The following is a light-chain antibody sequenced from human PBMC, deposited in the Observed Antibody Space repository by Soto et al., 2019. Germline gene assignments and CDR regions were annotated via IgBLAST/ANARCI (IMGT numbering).Light chain of an antibody. CDR2: EVS. CDR3: TSYAGSNVYG. J-gene: IGLJ1*01. V-gene: IGLV2-8*01. CDR1: SSDVGGYNY. Sequence: QSALTQPPSASGSPGHSVTISCTGTSSDVGGYNYVSWYQQHPGKAPKVMIYEVSKRPSGVPDRFSGSKSGNTASLAVSGLQTEDEADYYCTSYAGSNVYGFGT.